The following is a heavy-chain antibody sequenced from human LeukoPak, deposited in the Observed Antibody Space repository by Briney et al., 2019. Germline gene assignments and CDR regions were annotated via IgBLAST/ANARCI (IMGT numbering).Heavy chain of an antibody. CDR2: ISYDGSNK. Sequence: PGGSLRLSCAASGFTFSSYGMHWVRQAPGKGLEWVAVISYDGSNKYYADSVKGRFTTSRDNSKNTLYLQMNSLRAEDTAVYYCAKGYSSGWVHFDYWGQGTLVTVSS. J-gene: IGHJ4*02. CDR1: GFTFSSYG. D-gene: IGHD6-19*01. CDR3: AKGYSSGWVHFDY. V-gene: IGHV3-30*18.